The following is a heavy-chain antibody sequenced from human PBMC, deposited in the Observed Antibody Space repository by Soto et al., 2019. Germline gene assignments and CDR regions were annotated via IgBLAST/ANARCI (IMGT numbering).Heavy chain of an antibody. CDR2: IYYSGST. Sequence: QVQLQESRPGLVKPSETLSLTCTVSGGSISSYYWSWIRQPPGKGLEWIGYIYYSGSTNYNPSLKRRATISVDTSKNQFCLKLSSVTAADTAVYYCARRYGSFFDIGGRGTRVTVSS. D-gene: IGHD3-10*01. V-gene: IGHV4-59*08. CDR1: GGSISSYY. J-gene: IGHJ3*02. CDR3: ARRYGSFFDI.